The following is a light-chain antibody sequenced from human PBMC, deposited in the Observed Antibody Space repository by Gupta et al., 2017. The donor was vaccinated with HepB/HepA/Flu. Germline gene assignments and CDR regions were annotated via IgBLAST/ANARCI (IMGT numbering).Light chain of an antibody. CDR1: QSISDY. V-gene: IGKV3-11*01. Sequence: IFTPSPAPLSSSPGERAALSCTASQSISDYLAWYQQKPGQAPRLLIYHAANRAPGIPARFSGGGLGTDFTLTISSVEPEDSEIYYCQRRSNWPATNTFGQGTRLEI. J-gene: IGKJ2*01. CDR3: QRRSNWPATNT. CDR2: HAA.